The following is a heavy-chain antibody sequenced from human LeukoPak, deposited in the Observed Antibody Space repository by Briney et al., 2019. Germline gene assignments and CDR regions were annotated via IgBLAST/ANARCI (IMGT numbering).Heavy chain of an antibody. V-gene: IGHV3-48*03. Sequence: PGGSLRLSCAASGFTFSSYEMNWVRQAPGKGLEWVSYISSSGSTIYYADSVKGRFTISRDNAKNSLYLQMNSLRAEDTAVYYCSRGLSTYASSLGYWGQGTLVAVSS. CDR1: GFTFSSYE. J-gene: IGHJ4*02. D-gene: IGHD6-6*01. CDR3: SRGLSTYASSLGY. CDR2: ISSSGSTI.